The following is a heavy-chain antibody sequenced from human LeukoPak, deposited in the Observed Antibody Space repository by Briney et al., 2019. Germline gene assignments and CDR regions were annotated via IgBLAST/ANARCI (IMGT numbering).Heavy chain of an antibody. Sequence: ESGPALVKPTQTLTLTCTFSGFSLSTSGMCVSWIRQPPVKGLEWIGYISDSGTTNYNPSLKSRVTISVDTSKNQFSLKLNSVTAADTAVYYCATERPPGVWGQGTLVTVSS. CDR2: ISDSGTT. V-gene: IGHV4-61*08. CDR1: GFSLSTSGMC. CDR3: ATERPPGV. D-gene: IGHD2-2*01. J-gene: IGHJ4*02.